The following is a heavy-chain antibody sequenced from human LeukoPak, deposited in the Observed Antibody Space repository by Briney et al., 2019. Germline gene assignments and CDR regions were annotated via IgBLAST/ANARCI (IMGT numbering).Heavy chain of an antibody. CDR2: ISSSSSYI. D-gene: IGHD3-22*01. CDR1: GFTFSSYS. V-gene: IGHV3-21*01. J-gene: IGHJ4*02. Sequence: GSLRLSCAASGFTFSSYSMNWVRQAPGKGLEWVSSISSSSSYIYYADSVKGRFTISRDNAKNTLYLQMNSLRAEDTAVYYCAKDGIHNYYDSSGYYGYWGQGTLVTVSS. CDR3: AKDGIHNYYDSSGYYGY.